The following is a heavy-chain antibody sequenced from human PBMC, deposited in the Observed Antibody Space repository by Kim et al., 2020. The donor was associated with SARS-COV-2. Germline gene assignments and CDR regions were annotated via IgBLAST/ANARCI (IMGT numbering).Heavy chain of an antibody. CDR2: ISSSSSYT. J-gene: IGHJ4*02. V-gene: IGHV3-11*06. CDR1: GFTFSDYY. CDR3: ARVPFGQYDYFDY. D-gene: IGHD3-16*01. Sequence: GGSLRLSCAASGFTFSDYYMSWIRQAPGKGLEWVSDISSSSSYTNYADSVKGRFTISRDNAKNSLYLQMNSLRAEDTAVYYCARVPFGQYDYFDYWGQGTLVTVSS.